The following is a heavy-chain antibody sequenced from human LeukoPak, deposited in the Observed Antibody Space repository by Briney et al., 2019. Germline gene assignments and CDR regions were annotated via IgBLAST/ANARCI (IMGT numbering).Heavy chain of an antibody. Sequence: GGSLRLSCTASGFTFSIYWMSWVRQAPGKGLEWVAVISYDGSNKYYADSVKGRFTISRDNSKNTLYLQMNSLRAEDTAVYYCARGAFDYWGQGTLVTVSS. CDR3: ARGAFDY. CDR2: ISYDGSNK. J-gene: IGHJ4*02. CDR1: GFTFSIYW. V-gene: IGHV3-30*01.